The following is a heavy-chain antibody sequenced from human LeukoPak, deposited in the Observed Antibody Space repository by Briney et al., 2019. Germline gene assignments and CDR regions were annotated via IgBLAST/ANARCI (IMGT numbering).Heavy chain of an antibody. CDR3: ARVGLAVAGTGYFQH. D-gene: IGHD6-19*01. V-gene: IGHV1-69*13. CDR2: IIPIFGTA. Sequence: ASVKVSCKASGGIFSSYAISWVRQAPGQGLEWMGGIIPIFGTANYAQKFQGRVTITADESTSTAYMELSSLRSEDTAVYYCARVGLAVAGTGYFQHWGQGTLVTVSS. CDR1: GGIFSSYA. J-gene: IGHJ1*01.